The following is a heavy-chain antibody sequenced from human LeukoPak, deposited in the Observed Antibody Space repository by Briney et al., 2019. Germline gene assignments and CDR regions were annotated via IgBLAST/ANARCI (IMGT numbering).Heavy chain of an antibody. CDR2: ISSNGGST. V-gene: IGHV3-64*01. D-gene: IGHD2-21*02. CDR1: GFTFSSYA. J-gene: IGHJ4*02. CDR3: ARTMTAMNYFDY. Sequence: GGSLRPSCAASGFTFSSYAMHWVRQAPGKGLEYVSAISSNGGSTYYANSVKGRFTISRDNSKDTLYLQMGSLRAEDMAVYYCARTMTAMNYFDYWGQGTLVTVSS.